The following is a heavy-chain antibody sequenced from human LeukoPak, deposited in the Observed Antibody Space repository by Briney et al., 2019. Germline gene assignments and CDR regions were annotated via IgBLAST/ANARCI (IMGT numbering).Heavy chain of an antibody. Sequence: PGGSLRLSCAASGFTFDDYGMSWVRQAPGKGMEWVSGINWNGGSTVYADSVKGRFTISRDNAKNSLYLQMNSLRAEDTALYYCARERGYCSGGSCYFFFDYWGQGTLVTVSS. D-gene: IGHD2-15*01. V-gene: IGHV3-20*04. J-gene: IGHJ4*02. CDR3: ARERGYCSGGSCYFFFDY. CDR1: GFTFDDYG. CDR2: INWNGGST.